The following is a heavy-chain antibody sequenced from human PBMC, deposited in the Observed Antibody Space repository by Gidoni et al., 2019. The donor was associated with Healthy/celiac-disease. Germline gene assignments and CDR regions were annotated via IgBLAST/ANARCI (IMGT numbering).Heavy chain of an antibody. V-gene: IGHV1-2*02. CDR3: AGGYDYGDYRRHYYYYGMDV. J-gene: IGHJ6*02. CDR2: IKPNSGG. D-gene: IGHD4-17*01. Sequence: QVQLVQSGAEVKKPGASVKVSCKASGYTFTGYYMHWVRQDPGQGLEWMGWIKPNSGGTSISTAYMELSRLRSDETAVYYCAGGYDYGDYRRHYYYYGMDVWGQGTTVTVSS. CDR1: GYTFTGYY.